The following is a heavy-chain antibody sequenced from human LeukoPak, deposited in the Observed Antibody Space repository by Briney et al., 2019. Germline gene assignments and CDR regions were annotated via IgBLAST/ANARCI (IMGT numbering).Heavy chain of an antibody. V-gene: IGHV1-2*02. CDR1: GYTFTGYY. Sequence: ASVKVSCKASGYTFTGYYMHSVRQAPGQGLEWMGWINPNSGGTNYAQKFQGRVTMTRDTSISTAYMELSRLRSDDPAVYYCPRAFYYGSGSYLQSYYYYSGMDVWGQGTTVTVSS. D-gene: IGHD3-10*01. CDR3: PRAFYYGSGSYLQSYYYYSGMDV. J-gene: IGHJ6*02. CDR2: INPNSGGT.